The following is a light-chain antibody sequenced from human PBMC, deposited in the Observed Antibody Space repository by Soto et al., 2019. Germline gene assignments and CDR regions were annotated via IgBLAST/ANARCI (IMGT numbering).Light chain of an antibody. CDR1: SSNIGNNY. CDR3: AVWDASLNGSV. V-gene: IGLV1-47*01. J-gene: IGLJ2*01. CDR2: RNN. Sequence: QSVLTQPPSASGTPGQRGIISCSGSSSNIGNNYVYWYQRLPGTAPKLLIYRNNQRPSGVPDRFSGSKSGTSASLAISGLRSDDESDYYCAVWDASLNGSVFGGGTKVTVL.